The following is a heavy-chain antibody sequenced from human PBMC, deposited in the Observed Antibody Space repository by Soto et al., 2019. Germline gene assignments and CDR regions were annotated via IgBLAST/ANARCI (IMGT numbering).Heavy chain of an antibody. V-gene: IGHV1-24*01. D-gene: IGHD6-19*01. CDR1: GYTLTELS. CDR2: LDPEDGET. Sequence: ASVKVSCTVSGYTLTELSLHWVRQAPGKGLEWMGGLDPEDGETIYAQKCQGRVTMTEDTSTDTAYMELSSLRSEDTAVYYCATDHGIAVAGTNFKPLYYFDYWGQGTLVTVSS. J-gene: IGHJ4*02. CDR3: ATDHGIAVAGTNFKPLYYFDY.